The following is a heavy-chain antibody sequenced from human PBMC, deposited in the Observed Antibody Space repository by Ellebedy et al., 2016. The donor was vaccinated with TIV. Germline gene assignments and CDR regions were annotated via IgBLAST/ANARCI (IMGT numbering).Heavy chain of an antibody. D-gene: IGHD5-24*01. Sequence: GESLKISCATSGFTFSNAYMTWVRQAPGKGLEWVGHIRRKVDGATTDYAAPVQGRFTISRDDSKNTVYLQMNNLKTEDTAVYYCGDHDLWGQGTLVTVSP. CDR3: GDHDL. J-gene: IGHJ5*02. CDR1: GFTFSNAY. CDR2: IRRKVDGATT. V-gene: IGHV3-15*01.